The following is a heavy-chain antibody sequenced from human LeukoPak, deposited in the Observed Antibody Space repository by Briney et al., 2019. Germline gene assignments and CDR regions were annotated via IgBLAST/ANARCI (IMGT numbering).Heavy chain of an antibody. J-gene: IGHJ4*02. CDR1: GGSISSSSYY. D-gene: IGHD2-15*01. V-gene: IGHV4-39*07. CDR2: IYYSGST. CDR3: ARNSCSGGSCYENRGYFDY. Sequence: SETLSLTCTVSGGSISSSSYYWGWIRQPPGKGLEWPGSIYYSGSTYYNPSLKSRVTISVDTSKNQFSLKLSSVTAADTAVYYCARNSCSGGSCYENRGYFDYWGQGTLVTVSS.